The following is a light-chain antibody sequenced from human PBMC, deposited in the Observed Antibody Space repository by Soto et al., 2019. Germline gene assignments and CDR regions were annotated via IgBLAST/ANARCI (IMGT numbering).Light chain of an antibody. CDR1: QSISSY. CDR2: AAS. V-gene: IGKV1-39*01. Sequence: DIQMTQSPSSLSASVGDRVTITCRASQSISSYLNWYQQKPGKAPKLLIYAASSLHSGVPSRFSGSGSGTDLTLTISSLQPEDFATYYCQQSYSTLVTFGQGTKLEIK. CDR3: QQSYSTLVT. J-gene: IGKJ2*01.